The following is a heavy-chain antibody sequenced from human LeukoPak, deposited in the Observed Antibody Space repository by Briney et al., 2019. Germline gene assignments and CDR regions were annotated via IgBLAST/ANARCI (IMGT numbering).Heavy chain of an antibody. D-gene: IGHD1-26*01. J-gene: IGHJ4*02. Sequence: PSETLSLTCTVSGASLSSGTYYWSWIRQPPGKGLEWIGEIYHSGSTNYNPSLKSRVTISVDKSKTQFSLKLSSVTAADTAVYYCARDKWEPRYAFDIWGQGTLVTVSS. CDR3: ARDKWEPRYAFDI. CDR1: GASLSSGTYY. CDR2: IYHSGST. V-gene: IGHV4-61*01.